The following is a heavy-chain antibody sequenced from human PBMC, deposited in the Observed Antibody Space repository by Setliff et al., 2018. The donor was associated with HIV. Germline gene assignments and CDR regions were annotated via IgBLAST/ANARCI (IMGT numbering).Heavy chain of an antibody. J-gene: IGHJ6*02. Sequence: GGSLRLSCAVSGFILSEDWMSWVRQAPGKVLEWLGRIKSKRDGGTIDYTAPVKGRFTISRDDSKNTLDLEMNNLKTEDTAVYYCASDDSGYNYGGRGMDVWGQGTTVTVSS. CDR2: IKSKRDGGTI. D-gene: IGHD4-17*01. V-gene: IGHV3-15*01. CDR1: GFILSEDW. CDR3: ASDDSGYNYGGRGMDV.